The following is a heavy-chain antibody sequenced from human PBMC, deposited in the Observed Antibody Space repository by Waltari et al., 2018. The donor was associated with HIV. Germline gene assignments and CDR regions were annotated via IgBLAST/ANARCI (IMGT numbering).Heavy chain of an antibody. V-gene: IGHV4-4*02. Sequence: QVQLQESGPGLVTPSGTLSLTCAVSGGSISSANWWSWVRQSPGKGLEWIGEIYQSGSTNYNPSLKSRVTISVDKSKSQFSLKLSSVTAADTALYYCARGGAQHLAEHFDYWGQGTLVTVSS. CDR3: ARGGAQHLAEHFDY. D-gene: IGHD6-19*01. J-gene: IGHJ4*02. CDR2: IYQSGST. CDR1: GGSISSANW.